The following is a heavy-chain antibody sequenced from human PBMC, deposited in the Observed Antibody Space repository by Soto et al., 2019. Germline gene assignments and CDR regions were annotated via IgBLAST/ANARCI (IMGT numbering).Heavy chain of an antibody. D-gene: IGHD2-2*01. J-gene: IGHJ6*03. V-gene: IGHV3-20*01. CDR2: INWNGGST. CDR1: GFTFDDYG. CDR3: ARVGMGYCSSTSCYEGYYYYMDV. Sequence: EVQLVESGGGVVRPGGSLRLSCAASGFTFDDYGMSWVRQAPGKGLEWVSGINWNGGSTGYADSVKGRFTIPRDNAKNSRYLQMNSLRAEDTALYHCARVGMGYCSSTSCYEGYYYYMDVWGKGTTVTVSS.